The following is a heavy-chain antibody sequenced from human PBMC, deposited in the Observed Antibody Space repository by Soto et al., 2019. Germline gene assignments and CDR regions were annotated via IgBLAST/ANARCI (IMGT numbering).Heavy chain of an antibody. V-gene: IGHV3-30*18. J-gene: IGHJ6*02. CDR1: GFTFSSYG. D-gene: IGHD3-10*01. CDR2: ISYDGSNK. Sequence: LRLSCAASGFTFSSYGMHWVRQAPGKGLEWVAVISYDGSNKYYADSVKGRFTISRDNSKNTLYLQMNSLRAEDTAVYYCAKDPLRHSGYYYYGMDVWGQGTTVTVS. CDR3: AKDPLRHSGYYYYGMDV.